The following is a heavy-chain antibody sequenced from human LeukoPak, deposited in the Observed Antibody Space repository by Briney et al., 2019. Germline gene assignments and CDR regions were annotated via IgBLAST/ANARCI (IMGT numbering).Heavy chain of an antibody. D-gene: IGHD3-22*01. CDR1: GSTFSSYS. V-gene: IGHV3-21*01. CDR3: ARGLAYYYDSSAYFLDY. Sequence: GGSLRLSCAASGSTFSSYSMNWVRQAPGKGLEWVSSISSSSSYIYYADSVKARFTISRDNSKNTLYLQMNSLRAEDTAVYYCARGLAYYYDSSAYFLDYWGQGTLVTVSS. J-gene: IGHJ4*02. CDR2: ISSSSSYI.